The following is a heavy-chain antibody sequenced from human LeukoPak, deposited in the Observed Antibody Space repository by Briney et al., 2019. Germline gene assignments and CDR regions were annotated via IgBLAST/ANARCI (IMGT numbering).Heavy chain of an antibody. V-gene: IGHV4-59*01. D-gene: IGHD3-9*01. CDR2: IYCSGST. J-gene: IGHJ4*02. CDR1: GGSISSYY. CDR3: ARAATSYYLYYFDY. Sequence: SETLSLTCTVSGGSISSYYWSWIRQPPGKGLEWIGYIYCSGSTNYNPSLKSRVTISVDTSKNQFSLKLSSVTAADTAVYYCARAATSYYLYYFDYWGQGTLVTVSS.